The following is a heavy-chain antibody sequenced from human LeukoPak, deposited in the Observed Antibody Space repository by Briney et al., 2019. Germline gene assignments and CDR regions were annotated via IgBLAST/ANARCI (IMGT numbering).Heavy chain of an antibody. J-gene: IGHJ6*03. V-gene: IGHV3-48*03. Sequence: AGGSLRLSCAASGFTFSSYEMNWVRQAPGKGLEWVSYISSSGSTIYYADSVKGRFTISRDNSKNTLYLQVNGLRAEDTAVYYCARAVAAAGFNSFYFYMDVWGKGTTVTVSS. CDR1: GFTFSSYE. D-gene: IGHD6-13*01. CDR2: ISSSGSTI. CDR3: ARAVAAAGFNSFYFYMDV.